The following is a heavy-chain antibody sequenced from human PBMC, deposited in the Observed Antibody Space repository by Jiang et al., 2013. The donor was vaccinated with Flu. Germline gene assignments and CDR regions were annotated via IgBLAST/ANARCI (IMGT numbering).Heavy chain of an antibody. CDR3: ARGPYGEHEVLDY. CDR2: IYYSGST. D-gene: IGHD4-17*01. CDR1: GGSISSGGYY. Sequence: PGLVKPSQTLSLTCTVSGGSISSGGYYWSWIRQHPGKGLEWIGYIYYSGSTYYNPSLKSRVTISVDTSKNQFSLKLSSVTAADTAVYYCARGPYGEHEVLDYWGQGTLVTVSS. V-gene: IGHV4-31*03. J-gene: IGHJ4*02.